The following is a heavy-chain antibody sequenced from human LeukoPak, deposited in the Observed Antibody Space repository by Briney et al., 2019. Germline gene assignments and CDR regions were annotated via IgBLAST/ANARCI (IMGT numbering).Heavy chain of an antibody. CDR3: ARVGSWDAFDI. D-gene: IGHD1-26*01. V-gene: IGHV3-64*01. J-gene: IGHJ3*02. CDR2: ISSNGGST. CDR1: GFTFSSYA. Sequence: GGSLRLSCAASGFTFSSYAMHWVRQAPGKGQEYVSAISSNGGSTYYANSVKGRFTISRDNSKNTLYLQMGSLSAEDMAVYYCARVGSWDAFDIWGQGTMVTVSS.